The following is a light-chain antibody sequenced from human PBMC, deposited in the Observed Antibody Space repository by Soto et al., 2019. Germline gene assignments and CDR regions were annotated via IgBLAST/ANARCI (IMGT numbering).Light chain of an antibody. CDR1: ISNIGAGYD. Sequence: QPVLTQPPSVSGAPGQRVTISCTGSISNIGAGYDVHWYQQLPGTAPKVLIYGNSNRPSGVPDRFSGSKSGTSASLAITGLQAEDEADYYCQSYDSNYVVFGGGTKLTVL. CDR3: QSYDSNYVV. J-gene: IGLJ2*01. V-gene: IGLV1-40*01. CDR2: GNS.